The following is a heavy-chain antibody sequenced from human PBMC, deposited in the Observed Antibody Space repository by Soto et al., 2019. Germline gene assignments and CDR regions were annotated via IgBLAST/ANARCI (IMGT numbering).Heavy chain of an antibody. CDR1: GFIFSNYV. Sequence: VQLVDSGGGLVQPGGSLRLSCAASGFIFSNYVMSWVRQAPGKGLEWVSSISDSGGTSYYADSVKGRFTISRDNSKNTLYLQMNCLRAEDTAIYYCAKRPRALLTFDYWGQGTLVTVSS. J-gene: IGHJ4*02. D-gene: IGHD1-26*01. CDR3: AKRPRALLTFDY. V-gene: IGHV3-23*04. CDR2: ISDSGGTS.